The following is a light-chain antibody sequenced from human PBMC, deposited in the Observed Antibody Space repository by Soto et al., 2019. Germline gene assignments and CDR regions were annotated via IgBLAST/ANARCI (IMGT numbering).Light chain of an antibody. CDR2: ANT. V-gene: IGLV1-40*01. Sequence: QSVLTQPPSVSGAPGQRVTISCTGSNSNIGTGYDVHWYQQLPGTAPRLLIFANTKRPSGVPDRFSASKSGTSASLAITDLQAEDEADYYCQSYDSSLSGSIFGGGTQLTVL. CDR1: NSNIGTGYD. J-gene: IGLJ2*01. CDR3: QSYDSSLSGSI.